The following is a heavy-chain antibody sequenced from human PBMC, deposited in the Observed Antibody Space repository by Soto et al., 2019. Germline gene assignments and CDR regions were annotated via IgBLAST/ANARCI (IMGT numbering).Heavy chain of an antibody. J-gene: IGHJ4*02. D-gene: IGHD3-16*01. CDR1: GFTFSDYG. CDR3: AGQLWDTDY. CDR2: INNAGVNT. V-gene: IGHV3-23*01. Sequence: EVQLLESGGGLVQPGGSQILSCAASGFTFSDYGMSWVSQAPGKGLEWVSSINNAGVNTHYAGSVEGRFTISRDNSKNTLYLLMHSLRAEDTAIYYCAGQLWDTDYWGQGTLVTVSS.